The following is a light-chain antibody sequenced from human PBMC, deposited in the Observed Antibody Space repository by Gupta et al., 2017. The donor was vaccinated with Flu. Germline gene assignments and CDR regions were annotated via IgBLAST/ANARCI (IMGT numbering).Light chain of an antibody. V-gene: IGKV3-11*01. J-gene: IGKJ1*01. Sequence: SAGATGTRPSIARHLLAEYLRWQHNKPGLAPRLLIYDVSNRFTGVPNRFRGSVSGTEFTVAISRLESEDFAIYSCLHASNWPLTFGHGTRVEI. CDR1: HLLAEY. CDR3: LHASNWPLT. CDR2: DVS.